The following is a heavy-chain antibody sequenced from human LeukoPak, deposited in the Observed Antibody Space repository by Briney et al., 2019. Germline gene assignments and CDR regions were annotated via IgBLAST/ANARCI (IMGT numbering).Heavy chain of an antibody. V-gene: IGHV1-2*02. D-gene: IGHD3-3*01. CDR1: GYTFTGYY. J-gene: IGHJ4*02. CDR2: INPNSGGT. CDR3: ARASYYDFWSGYDY. Sequence: ASVKVSCEASGYTFTGYYMHWVRQAPGQGLEWMGWINPNSGGTNYAQKFQGRVTMTRDTSISTAYMELSRLRSDDTAVYYCARASYYDFWSGYDYWGQGTLVTVSS.